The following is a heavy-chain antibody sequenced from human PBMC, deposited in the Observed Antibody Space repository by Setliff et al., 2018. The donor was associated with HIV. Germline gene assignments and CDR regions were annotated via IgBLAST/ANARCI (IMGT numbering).Heavy chain of an antibody. CDR3: ARGYYNFWSGYYDSRFPNPIDAFDI. CDR2: ISAYNGNT. V-gene: IGHV1-18*01. Sequence: ASVKVSCKASGYTFSSYGISWVRQAPGQGVEWMGWISAYNGNTNYAQKLQGRVTMTTDTSTSTAYIELRSLRSDDTAVYYCARGYYNFWSGYYDSRFPNPIDAFDIWGQGTMVTVSS. D-gene: IGHD3-3*01. J-gene: IGHJ3*02. CDR1: GYTFSSYG.